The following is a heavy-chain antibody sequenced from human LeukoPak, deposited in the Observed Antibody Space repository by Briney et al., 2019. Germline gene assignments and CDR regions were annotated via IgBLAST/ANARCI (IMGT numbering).Heavy chain of an antibody. J-gene: IGHJ4*02. CDR3: ARATYDSSVHFDY. CDR1: GGSISRYY. Sequence: PSETLSLTCTVSGGSISRYYWSWIRQPPGKGLEWIGYIYYSGSTNYNPSLQSRVTISVDTSKSRFSLKLSSVTAADTAVYYCARATYDSSVHFDYWGQGTLVTVSS. CDR2: IYYSGST. D-gene: IGHD3-22*01. V-gene: IGHV4-59*01.